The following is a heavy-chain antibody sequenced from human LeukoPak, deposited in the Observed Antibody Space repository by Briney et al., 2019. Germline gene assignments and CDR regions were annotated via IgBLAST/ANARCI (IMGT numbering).Heavy chain of an antibody. D-gene: IGHD3-10*01. J-gene: IGHJ6*03. CDR3: ATGSLWFGENYYYYMDV. CDR2: FDPDDGET. CDR1: GYTLTELY. Sequence: ASVKVSCKVSGYTLTELYMHWVRQAPGKGLEWMGGFDPDDGETIYAQKFQGRVTMTEDTSTDTAYMELSSLRSEDPAVYYCATGSLWFGENYYYYMDVWGKGTTVTISS. V-gene: IGHV1-24*01.